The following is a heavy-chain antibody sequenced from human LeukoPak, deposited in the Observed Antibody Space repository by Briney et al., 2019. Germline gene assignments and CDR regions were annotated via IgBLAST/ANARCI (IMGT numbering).Heavy chain of an antibody. D-gene: IGHD6-13*01. V-gene: IGHV5-51*01. Sequence: GESLKISCEGSGYSFTSYWIGWVRQMPGKGLEWMGIIYPGDSDTRYSQSLQGQVTIAADKSISTAYLQWSSLKASDTAMYYCARPFPQQLVPGYWGQGTLVTVPS. CDR3: ARPFPQQLVPGY. CDR1: GYSFTSYW. CDR2: IYPGDSDT. J-gene: IGHJ4*02.